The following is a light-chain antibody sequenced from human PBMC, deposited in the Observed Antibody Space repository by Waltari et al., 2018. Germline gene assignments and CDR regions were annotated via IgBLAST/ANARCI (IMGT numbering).Light chain of an antibody. V-gene: IGKV3-20*01. CDR2: HTS. Sequence: SCRASQSVRNYLAWYQQNPGQAPRLLMYHTSISATGIPDRFSGSGSGTDFSLTISRLEPEDFAVFYCQHYVSLPATFGQGTKVEIK. CDR1: QSVRNY. CDR3: QHYVSLPAT. J-gene: IGKJ1*01.